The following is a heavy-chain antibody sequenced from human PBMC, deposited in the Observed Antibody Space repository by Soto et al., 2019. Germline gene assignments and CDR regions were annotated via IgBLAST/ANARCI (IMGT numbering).Heavy chain of an antibody. Sequence: GGSLRLSCAASGFTFDDYTLHWVRQAPGKGLEWVSLISWDGNSTYYADSVKGRFTISRDNSKNSLFLQMNSLRSEDTALYYCAKERAVVVPDSINYFVLDFSAQGTTVIVSS. CDR1: GFTFDDYT. V-gene: IGHV3-43*01. CDR2: ISWDGNST. CDR3: AKERAVVVPDSINYFVLDF. D-gene: IGHD2-2*01. J-gene: IGHJ6*02.